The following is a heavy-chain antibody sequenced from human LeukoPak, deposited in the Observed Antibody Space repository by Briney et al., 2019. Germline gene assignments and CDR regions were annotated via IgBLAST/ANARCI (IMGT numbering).Heavy chain of an antibody. V-gene: IGHV4-34*01. CDR3: AGLKAVAGTFDY. Sequence: SETRSLTCAVYGGSFSGYYWSWIRQPPGKGLEWIGEINHSGSTNYNPSLKSRVTISVDTSKNQFSLKLSSVTAADTAVYYCAGLKAVAGTFDYWGQGTLVTVSS. CDR1: GGSFSGYY. D-gene: IGHD6-19*01. CDR2: INHSGST. J-gene: IGHJ4*02.